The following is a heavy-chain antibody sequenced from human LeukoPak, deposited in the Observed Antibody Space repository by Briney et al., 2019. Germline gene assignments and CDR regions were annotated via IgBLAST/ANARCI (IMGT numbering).Heavy chain of an antibody. D-gene: IGHD3-10*01. CDR3: ARALFYYGSGIFDY. CDR1: GGSFSGYY. V-gene: IGHV4-34*01. CDR2: INHSGST. Sequence: SETLSLTCAVYGGSFSGYYWSWTRQPPGKGLEWIGEINHSGSTNYNPSLKSRVTISVDTSKNQFSLKLSSVTAADTAVYYCARALFYYGSGIFDYWGQGTLVTVSS. J-gene: IGHJ4*02.